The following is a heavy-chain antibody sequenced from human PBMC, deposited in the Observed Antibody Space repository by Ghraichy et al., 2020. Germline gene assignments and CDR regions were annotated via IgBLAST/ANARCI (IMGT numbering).Heavy chain of an antibody. CDR3: VRDIDTSGGV. CDR1: GFSFSDYG. Sequence: GGSLRLSCAASGFSFSDYGMHWVRQAPGKGLECVTFISYDGGNKYYADSVQGRFTISRDNSKNTLYLQVNSLRPEDTAMYYCVRDIDTSGGVWGQGTLVTVSS. D-gene: IGHD3-10*01. CDR2: ISYDGGNK. J-gene: IGHJ4*02. V-gene: IGHV3-30*03.